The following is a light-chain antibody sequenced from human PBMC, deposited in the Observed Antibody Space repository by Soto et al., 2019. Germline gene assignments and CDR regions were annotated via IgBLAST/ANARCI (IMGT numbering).Light chain of an antibody. J-gene: IGLJ2*01. CDR3: SAYTSSSIVV. V-gene: IGLV2-14*01. CDR2: EVS. Sequence: QSALTQPASVSGSPGQSITISCAATSSDFGGYNFVSWYQQHPAKAPKLIIYEVSNRPSGVSNRFSGSKSGNTASLTISGLQAEDEADYYCSAYTSSSIVVFGVGTKLTVL. CDR1: SSDFGGYNF.